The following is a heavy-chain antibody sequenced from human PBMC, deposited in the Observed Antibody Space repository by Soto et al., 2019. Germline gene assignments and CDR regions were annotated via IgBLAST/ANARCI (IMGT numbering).Heavy chain of an antibody. CDR3: AKDAITRVRGVISYYGLDV. V-gene: IGHV3-9*01. J-gene: IGHJ6*02. D-gene: IGHD3-10*01. Sequence: EVQLVESGGGLVQPGRSLRLSCAASGFTFDDYAMHWVRQAPGKGLEWVSGISWNSGSIGYADSVKGRFTISRDNAKNSLYRQMNSLRVEDTALYCCAKDAITRVRGVISYYGLDVWGQGTTVTVSS. CDR1: GFTFDDYA. CDR2: ISWNSGSI.